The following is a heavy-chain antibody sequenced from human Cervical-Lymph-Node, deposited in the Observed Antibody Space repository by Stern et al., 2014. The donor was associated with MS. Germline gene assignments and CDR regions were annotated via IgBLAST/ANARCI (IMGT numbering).Heavy chain of an antibody. CDR3: ANDKGSGWFAEYFQH. D-gene: IGHD6-19*01. V-gene: IGHV3-30*18. Sequence: QMQLVESGGGVVQPRRYLRLPCAASGFTFSSYGMHWVRQAPGKGLEWVAVISYDGSTKYYADSVQRRFTISRDNSNNTLYLQMNSLRAEDTAVYYCANDKGSGWFAEYFQHWGQGTLVTVSS. CDR2: ISYDGSTK. CDR1: GFTFSSYG. J-gene: IGHJ1*01.